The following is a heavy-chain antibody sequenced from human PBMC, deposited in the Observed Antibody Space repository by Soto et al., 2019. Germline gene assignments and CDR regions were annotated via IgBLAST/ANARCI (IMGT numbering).Heavy chain of an antibody. CDR2: ISSSSFSI. V-gene: IGHV3-21*02. CDR1: GFTFSSYS. CDR3: ARNESSNIYGMDV. J-gene: IGHJ6*02. Sequence: EVQLVESGGGLVKPGGSLRLSCAASGFTFSSYSMNWVRQAPGKGLEWVSSISSSSFSINYADSVKGRFSISRDNAQNSLHLQMTNLRAEDTAVYYCARNESSNIYGMDVWGQVTTVTVSS. D-gene: IGHD6-6*01.